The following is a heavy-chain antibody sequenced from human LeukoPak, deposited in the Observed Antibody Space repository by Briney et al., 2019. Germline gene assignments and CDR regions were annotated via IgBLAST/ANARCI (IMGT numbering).Heavy chain of an antibody. V-gene: IGHV3-48*01. D-gene: IGHD3-16*01. Sequence: GGSLRLSCAASGFTFSSYSMNWVRQAPGKGLEWVSYISSLSGTIHYADSVTGRFIISRDNAKNSLFLQMNSLRAEDTAVYYCVRDQGGAVSYWGQGTLVTVSS. CDR1: GFTFSSYS. CDR2: ISSLSGTI. CDR3: VRDQGGAVSY. J-gene: IGHJ4*02.